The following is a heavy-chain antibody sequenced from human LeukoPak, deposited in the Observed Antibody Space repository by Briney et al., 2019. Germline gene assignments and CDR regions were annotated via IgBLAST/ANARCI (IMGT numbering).Heavy chain of an antibody. CDR1: GGSISRGGYS. J-gene: IGHJ4*02. CDR3: ARDASGYHDY. CDR2: FYYSGST. V-gene: IGHV4-61*08. Sequence: SETLSLTCAVSGGSISRGGYSWSWIRQPPGKGLEWIGYFYYSGSTNYNPSLKSRVTISVDTSKNQFSLKLSSVTAADTAVYYCARDASGYHDYWGQGTLVTVSS. D-gene: IGHD5-12*01.